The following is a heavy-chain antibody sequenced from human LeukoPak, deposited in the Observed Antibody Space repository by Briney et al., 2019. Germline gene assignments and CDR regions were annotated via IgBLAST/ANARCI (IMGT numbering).Heavy chain of an antibody. V-gene: IGHV5-51*01. Sequence: KDGESLKISCKGSGYSSTTYWIAWVRQMPGKGLEWMGIIYPGDSETRYSPSFQGQVTISADKSISTAYLQWSSLKASGTAMYYCARRHVYNYFFDYWGQGTLVTVSS. D-gene: IGHD5-24*01. CDR3: ARRHVYNYFFDY. CDR1: GYSSTTYW. CDR2: IYPGDSET. J-gene: IGHJ4*02.